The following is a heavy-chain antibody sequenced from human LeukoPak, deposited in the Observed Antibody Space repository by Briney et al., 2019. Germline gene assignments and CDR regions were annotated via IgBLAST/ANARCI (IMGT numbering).Heavy chain of an antibody. CDR2: TNPKSGDT. CDR3: ARGRYMDV. CDR1: GYIFIDYE. V-gene: IGHV1-8*03. Sequence: ASVKVSCKTSGYIFIDYEINWVRQATGQGLEWMGWTNPKSGDTGYEQKFQGRVTITRDSSISTVYMELSSLRSDDTALYYCARGRYMDVWGKGTTVTVSS. J-gene: IGHJ6*03.